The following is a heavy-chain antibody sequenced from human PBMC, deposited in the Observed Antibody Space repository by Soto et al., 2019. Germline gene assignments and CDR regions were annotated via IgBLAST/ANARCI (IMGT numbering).Heavy chain of an antibody. CDR2: IFNSGTI. J-gene: IGHJ6*02. CDR1: GASVNSYY. D-gene: IGHD3-3*02. CDR3: GRDLLATASARWYFYYGLDV. Sequence: SETLSLTCSVFGASVNSYYWSWIRQSPGRGLEWIGHIFNSGTIHYNPSLKSRVTMSVDPSKNQVSLKMNSVTAADTAIYYCGRDLLATASARWYFYYGLDVWGQGTAVTVSS. V-gene: IGHV4-59*02.